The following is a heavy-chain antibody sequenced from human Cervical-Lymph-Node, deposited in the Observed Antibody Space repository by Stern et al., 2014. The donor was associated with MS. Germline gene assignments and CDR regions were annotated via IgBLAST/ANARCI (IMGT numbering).Heavy chain of an antibody. Sequence: VHLVESGGAVVQPGRSLRLSCAASGFTFSSYGMHWVRQAPGQGLEWVTVISYDGNHKYYAASVKGRLTISRDNSKNTLHLQMNSVTPDDTAIYYCARDYEDTSMLFDHWGQGTLVTVSS. D-gene: IGHD2-8*01. V-gene: IGHV3-30*03. CDR2: ISYDGNHK. CDR3: ARDYEDTSMLFDH. CDR1: GFTFSSYG. J-gene: IGHJ4*02.